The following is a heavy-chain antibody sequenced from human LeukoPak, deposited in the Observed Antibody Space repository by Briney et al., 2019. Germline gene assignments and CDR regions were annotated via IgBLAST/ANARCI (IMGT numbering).Heavy chain of an antibody. V-gene: IGHV3-33*01. J-gene: IGHJ4*02. CDR2: IWYDGSNK. D-gene: IGHD3-10*01. CDR1: GFTFSSYG. Sequence: GGSLRLSCAASGFTFSSYGMHWVRQAPGKGLEWVAVIWYDGSNKYYADSVKGRFTISRDNSKNTLYLQTNSLRAEDTAVYYCARADSDLWFGEFLGYFDYWGQGTLVTVSS. CDR3: ARADSDLWFGEFLGYFDY.